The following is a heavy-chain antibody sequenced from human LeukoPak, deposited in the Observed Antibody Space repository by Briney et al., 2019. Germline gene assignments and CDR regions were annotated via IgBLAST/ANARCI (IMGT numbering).Heavy chain of an antibody. Sequence: PSETLSLTCTVSGGTISSYYWSWIRQPPGKGLEWIGYIYYSGSTNYNPSLKSRVTISVDTSKNQFSLKLSSVTAADTAVYYCARGNWGGGSLYFDYWGQGTLVTVSS. J-gene: IGHJ4*02. V-gene: IGHV4-59*08. CDR3: ARGNWGGGSLYFDY. CDR1: GGTISSYY. D-gene: IGHD7-27*01. CDR2: IYYSGST.